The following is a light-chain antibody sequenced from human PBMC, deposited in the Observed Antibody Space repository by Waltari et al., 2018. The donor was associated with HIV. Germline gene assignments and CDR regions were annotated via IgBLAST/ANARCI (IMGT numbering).Light chain of an antibody. CDR3: QQRSGWPL. CDR1: QSVSSY. J-gene: IGKJ3*01. Sequence: EIVLTQSPATLSLSPGERATLSCRASQSVSSYLAWYQQKPGQAPRLLIYDTSNRATGIPARFSGSRSGTDFTLTISSLEPEDFAVYYCQQRSGWPLFGPGTKVHIK. V-gene: IGKV3-11*01. CDR2: DTS.